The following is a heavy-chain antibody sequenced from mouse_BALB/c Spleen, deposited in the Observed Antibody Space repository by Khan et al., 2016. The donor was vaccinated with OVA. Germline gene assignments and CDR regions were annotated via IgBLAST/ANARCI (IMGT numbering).Heavy chain of an antibody. V-gene: IGHV1S136*01. J-gene: IGHJ3*01. CDR1: GYTFTSYV. CDR2: IYPFNGDT. Sequence: MQLKQSGPELVKPGASVKMSCKASGYTFTSYVMHWVKQKPGQGLEWIGYIYPFNGDTIYNAKFKDKATLTSDKSSSTAYMELSSLTSEDSAVYFCAPVGSYCVSFAYWGQGTLVTVSA. CDR3: APVGSYCVSFAY. D-gene: IGHD2-12*01.